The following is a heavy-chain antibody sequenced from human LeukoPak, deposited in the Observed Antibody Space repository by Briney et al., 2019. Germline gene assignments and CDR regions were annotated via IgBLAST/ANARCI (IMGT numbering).Heavy chain of an antibody. J-gene: IGHJ3*02. CDR2: INTDTGYP. D-gene: IGHD5-18*01. CDR1: GYTFTTCA. CDR3: ARDRQHSYGHGDI. Sequence: ASVKVSCKASGYTFTTCAINWVRQAPGQRLEWMGWINTDTGYPTYAQGFTGRFVFSLDTSVSTAYLQISSLKAEDTAVYYCARDRQHSYGHGDIWGQGTTVTVSS. V-gene: IGHV7-4-1*02.